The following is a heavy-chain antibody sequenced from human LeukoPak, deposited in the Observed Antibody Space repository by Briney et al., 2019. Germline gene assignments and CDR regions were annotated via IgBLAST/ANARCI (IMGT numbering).Heavy chain of an antibody. Sequence: GGSLRLSCAASGFTFSDYYMNWIRQAPGKGLEWVSYISTSGSTIYYADSVKGRFTISRDNAMNSLYLQMNNLRAEDTAVYYCAGSNWNYGGRGDYWGQGTLVTVSS. CDR1: GFTFSDYY. V-gene: IGHV3-11*01. D-gene: IGHD1-7*01. CDR2: ISTSGSTI. J-gene: IGHJ4*02. CDR3: AGSNWNYGGRGDY.